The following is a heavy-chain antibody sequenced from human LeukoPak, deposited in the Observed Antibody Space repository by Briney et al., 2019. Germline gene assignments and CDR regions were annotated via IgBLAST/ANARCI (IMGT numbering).Heavy chain of an antibody. J-gene: IGHJ2*01. D-gene: IGHD1-26*01. CDR2: IYYSGST. V-gene: IGHV4-61*01. CDR3: ARGVGAIYWYFDL. Sequence: SETLSLTCTVSGGSVSSGNYYWSWIRQPPGKGLEWIGYIYYSGSTNYNPSLKSRVTISVDTSKNQFSLKLTSVTAADTAVYYCARGVGAIYWYFDLWGRGTLVTVSS. CDR1: GGSVSSGNYY.